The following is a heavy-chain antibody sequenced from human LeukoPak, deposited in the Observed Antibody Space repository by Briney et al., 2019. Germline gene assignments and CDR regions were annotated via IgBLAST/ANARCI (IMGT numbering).Heavy chain of an antibody. J-gene: IGHJ4*02. D-gene: IGHD3-3*01. CDR3: ARDGSYGNFWSGYYLDY. V-gene: IGHV1-46*01. CDR1: GYTFTSYY. CDR2: INPSGGST. Sequence: ASVNVSCKASGYTFTSYYMHWVRQAPGQGLEWMGIINPSGGSTSYAQKFQGRVTMTRDTSTSTVYMELSSLRSEDTAVYYCARDGSYGNFWSGYYLDYWGQGTLVTVSS.